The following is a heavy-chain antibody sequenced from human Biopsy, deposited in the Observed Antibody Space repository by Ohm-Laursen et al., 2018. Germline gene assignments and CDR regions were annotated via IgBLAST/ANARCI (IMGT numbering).Heavy chain of an antibody. D-gene: IGHD1-26*01. CDR1: GGSITGYE. V-gene: IGHV4-59*01. J-gene: IGHJ3*02. CDR3: ARVEAGTYDALDI. CDR2: IYYSGGT. Sequence: PSQTLSLTCSVSGGSITGYEWSWIRLAPGKGLEWIGYIYYSGGTKYNPSLASRVTFSVDMSKSQFSLKLYSVTAADTAVYYCARVEAGTYDALDIWGQGTLVAVSA.